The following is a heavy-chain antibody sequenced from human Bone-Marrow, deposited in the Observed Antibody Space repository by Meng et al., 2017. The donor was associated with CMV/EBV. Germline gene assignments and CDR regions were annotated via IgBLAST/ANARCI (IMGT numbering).Heavy chain of an antibody. D-gene: IGHD2-8*01. Sequence: SETLSLTCTVSGGSISSSSYYWGWIRQPPGKGLEWIGYIYYTGRTDSNPSLKSRVTVSMDTSKGQFSLKLRFVTAADTAVYNCACHCASDGCYRGGDDYWGQGTLVTVSS. J-gene: IGHJ4*02. V-gene: IGHV4-61*05. CDR3: ACHCASDGCYRGGDDY. CDR2: IYYTGRT. CDR1: GGSISSSSYY.